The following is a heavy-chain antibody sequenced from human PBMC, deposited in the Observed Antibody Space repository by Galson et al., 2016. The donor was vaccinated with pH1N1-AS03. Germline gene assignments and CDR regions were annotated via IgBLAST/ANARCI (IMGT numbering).Heavy chain of an antibody. Sequence: QSGAEVKKPGESLKISCKGSGYSFINYWIVWVRQMPGKGLEWMGIINPGNSDTRYSPSLRGQVTISADKSISTANLQWTSLEASDTGIYFCARTSPLGNPGRKGLYAFDLWGQGTKVTVS. V-gene: IGHV5-51*01. J-gene: IGHJ3*01. D-gene: IGHD7-27*01. CDR1: GYSFINYW. CDR3: ARTSPLGNPGRKGLYAFDL. CDR2: INPGNSDT.